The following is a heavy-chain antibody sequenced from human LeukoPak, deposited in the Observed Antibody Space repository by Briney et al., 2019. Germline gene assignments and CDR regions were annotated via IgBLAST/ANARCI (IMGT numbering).Heavy chain of an antibody. D-gene: IGHD6-19*01. CDR3: ARVAVAGKRKNDY. J-gene: IGHJ4*02. CDR2: IYYSGST. CDR1: VGPISSSSYY. V-gene: IGHV4-39*01. Sequence: SETLSLTCTVSVGPISSSSYYWGWIRQPPGKGLEWIGSIYYSGSTYYNPSLKSRVTISVDTSKNQFSLKLSSVTAADTAVYYCARVAVAGKRKNDYWGQGTLVTVSS.